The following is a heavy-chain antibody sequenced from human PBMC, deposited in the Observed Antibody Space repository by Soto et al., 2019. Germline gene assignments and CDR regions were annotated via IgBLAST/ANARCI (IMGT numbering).Heavy chain of an antibody. D-gene: IGHD6-13*01. CDR1: GGTFSSYA. Sequence: QVQLVQSGAEVKKPGSSVKVSCKASGGTFSSYAISWVRQAPGQGLEWMGGIIPIFGTANYAQKFQGRVTITVDESTSTAYMELSSLRSEDTAVYYCARDWVKSSSSWYLIGCAFDIWGQGTMVTVSS. CDR2: IIPIFGTA. V-gene: IGHV1-69*01. CDR3: ARDWVKSSSSWYLIGCAFDI. J-gene: IGHJ3*02.